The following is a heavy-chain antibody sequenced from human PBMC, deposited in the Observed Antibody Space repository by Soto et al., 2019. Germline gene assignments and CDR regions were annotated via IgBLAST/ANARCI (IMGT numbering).Heavy chain of an antibody. J-gene: IGHJ6*02. D-gene: IGHD6-13*01. CDR2: IYYSGST. Sequence: SETLSLTCTVSGGSISSSSYYWGWIRQPPGKGLEWIGSIYYSGSTYYNPSFQGQVTISADKSISTAYLQWSSLKASDTAMYYCARRIAAADYYYGMDVWGQGTTVTVSS. V-gene: IGHV4-39*07. CDR1: GGSISSSSYY. CDR3: ARRIAAADYYYGMDV.